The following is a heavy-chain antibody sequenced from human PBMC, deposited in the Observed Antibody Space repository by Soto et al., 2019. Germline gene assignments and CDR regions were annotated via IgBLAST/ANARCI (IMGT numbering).Heavy chain of an antibody. J-gene: IGHJ3*02. CDR1: GGSISSSSYY. CDR3: ARHRYNWNPVDAFDI. V-gene: IGHV4-39*01. Sequence: PSETLSLTCTVSGGSISSSSYYWGWIRQPPGKGLEWIGSIYYSGSTYYNPSLKSRVTISVDTSKNQFSLKLSSVTAADTAVYYCARHRYNWNPVDAFDIWGQGTMVTVS. D-gene: IGHD1-20*01. CDR2: IYYSGST.